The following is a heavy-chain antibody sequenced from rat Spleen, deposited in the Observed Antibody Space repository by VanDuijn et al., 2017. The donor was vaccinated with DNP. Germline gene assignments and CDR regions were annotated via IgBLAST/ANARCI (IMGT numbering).Heavy chain of an antibody. CDR2: ISYSGST. V-gene: IGHV3-1*01. Sequence: EVQLQESGPGLVKPSQSLSLTCSVTGYSVTRNYWGWIRKFPGNKMEWIGHISYSGSTSYNPSLKSRISITRDTSKNQFFLQMNSVTAEDTATYYCARGNDGYYPNWYFDFWGPGTMVTESS. CDR1: GYSVTRNY. CDR3: ARGNDGYYPNWYFDF. D-gene: IGHD1-12*03. J-gene: IGHJ1*01.